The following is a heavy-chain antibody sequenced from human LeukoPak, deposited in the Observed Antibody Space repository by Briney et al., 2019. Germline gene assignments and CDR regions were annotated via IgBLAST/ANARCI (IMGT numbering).Heavy chain of an antibody. CDR1: GGSISSYD. Sequence: SETLSLTCTVSGGSISSYDWSWIRQPPGKGLEWIGYIYYSGSTNYNPSLKSRVTISVDTSKNQFSLKLSSVTAADTAVYYCARAPGGCYSSSCLDYWGQGTLVTVSS. CDR3: ARAPGGCYSSSCLDY. CDR2: IYYSGST. V-gene: IGHV4-59*01. D-gene: IGHD6-13*01. J-gene: IGHJ4*02.